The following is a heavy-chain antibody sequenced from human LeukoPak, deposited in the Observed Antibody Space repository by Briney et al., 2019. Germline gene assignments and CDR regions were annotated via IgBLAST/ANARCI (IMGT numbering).Heavy chain of an antibody. Sequence: AGGSLRLSCAASGFTFSSYEMNWVRQAPGKGLEWVSYISSSGSTIYYADSEKGRFTISRDNAKNSLYLQMNSLRAEDTAVYYCARGGYYYDSSGYKMDSTFDYWGQGTLVTVSS. V-gene: IGHV3-48*03. D-gene: IGHD3-22*01. CDR3: ARGGYYYDSSGYKMDSTFDY. CDR2: ISSSGSTI. CDR1: GFTFSSYE. J-gene: IGHJ4*02.